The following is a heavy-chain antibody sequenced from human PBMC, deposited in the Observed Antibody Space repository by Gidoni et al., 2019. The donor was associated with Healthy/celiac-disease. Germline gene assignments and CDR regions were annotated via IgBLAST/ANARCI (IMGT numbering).Heavy chain of an antibody. J-gene: IGHJ3*02. CDR2: ISGSGGST. CDR1: GFTFSSYA. D-gene: IGHD6-19*01. Sequence: EVQLLESGGGLVQPGGSLRLSCAASGFTFSSYAMSWVRQAPGKGLEWVSAISGSGGSTYYADSVKGRFTISRDNSKNTLYLQMNSLRAEDTAVYYCATPGPNSSGWYLKADAFDIWGQGTMVTVSS. V-gene: IGHV3-23*01. CDR3: ATPGPNSSGWYLKADAFDI.